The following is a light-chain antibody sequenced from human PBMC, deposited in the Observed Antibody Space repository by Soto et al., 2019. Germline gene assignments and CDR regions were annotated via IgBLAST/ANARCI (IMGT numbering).Light chain of an antibody. CDR2: DAS. CDR3: QQFRT. CDR1: QSISRW. Sequence: ISNTQSPSTLCASVGDRVTITCRASQSISRWLAWYQQKPGKAPKLMIYDASNLESGVPSRFSGSGSGTEFTLTISSLQPDDFATYYCQQFRTFGQGTKVDIK. J-gene: IGKJ1*01. V-gene: IGKV1-5*01.